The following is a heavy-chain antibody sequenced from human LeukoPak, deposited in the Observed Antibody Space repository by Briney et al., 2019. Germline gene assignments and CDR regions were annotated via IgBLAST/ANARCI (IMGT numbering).Heavy chain of an antibody. CDR2: IDSGSAGST. CDR3: AKHVWSGGASRFDY. V-gene: IGHV3-23*01. J-gene: IGHJ4*02. D-gene: IGHD1-26*01. Sequence: PGGSLRLSCAASGLTFINYAMSWVRQAPGKGLEWVSSIDSGSAGSTYYADSVKGRFTISRDNSKNTLYLQMNSLRAEDTAVYYCAKHVWSGGASRFDYWGQGTLVTVSS. CDR1: GLTFINYA.